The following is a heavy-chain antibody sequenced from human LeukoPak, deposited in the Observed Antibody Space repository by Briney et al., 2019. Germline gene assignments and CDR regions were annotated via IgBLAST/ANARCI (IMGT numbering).Heavy chain of an antibody. CDR3: ARSRFVVVPAAIDY. V-gene: IGHV1-18*01. D-gene: IGHD2-2*01. J-gene: IGHJ4*02. CDR2: ISAYNGNT. Sequence: ASVKVSCKASGYTFTSYGISWVRQAPGQGLEWMGWISAYNGNTNYAQKLQGRVTMTTDTSTSTAYMELRSLRSDDTAVYYCARSRFVVVPAAIDYWGQGTLVTVSS. CDR1: GYTFTSYG.